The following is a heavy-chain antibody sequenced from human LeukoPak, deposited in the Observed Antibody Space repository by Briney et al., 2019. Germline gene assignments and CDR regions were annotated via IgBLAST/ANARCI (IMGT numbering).Heavy chain of an antibody. CDR3: ARGYCTNGVCPGAFDI. Sequence: GESLKISCKGSGYSFTSYWIGWVRQMPGKGLEWMGIIYPGDSDTRYSPSFQGQVTISAGKSISTAYLQWSSLKASDTAMYYCARGYCTNGVCPGAFDIWGQGTMVTVSS. V-gene: IGHV5-51*01. CDR1: GYSFTSYW. CDR2: IYPGDSDT. J-gene: IGHJ3*02. D-gene: IGHD2-8*01.